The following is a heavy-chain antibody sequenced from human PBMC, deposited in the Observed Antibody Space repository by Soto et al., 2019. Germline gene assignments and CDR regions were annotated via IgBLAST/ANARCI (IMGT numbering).Heavy chain of an antibody. J-gene: IGHJ4*02. CDR2: TYYRSKWYN. CDR1: GDSVSSNSAA. CDR3: ARARNRNFDC. D-gene: IGHD3-10*01. V-gene: IGHV6-1*01. Sequence: SPTLSLTCAISGDSVSSNSAAWYWIRQSPARGLECLGRTYYRSKWYNDYTASVRSRITINTDTSKNQFSLQLNSVTPEDTAVYYCARARNRNFDCWGQGTLVTVSS.